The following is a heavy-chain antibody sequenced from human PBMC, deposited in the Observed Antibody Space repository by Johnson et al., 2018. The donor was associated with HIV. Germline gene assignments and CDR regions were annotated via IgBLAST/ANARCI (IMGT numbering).Heavy chain of an antibody. CDR1: GFTFSSYG. CDR2: ISYDGSNK. CDR3: ASLTTDDAFDI. Sequence: VQLVESGGGVVQPGRSLRLSCAASGFTFSSYGMHWVRQAPGKGLEWVAVISYDGSNKYYADSVKGRFTISRDNSKNTLYLQMNSLRAEDTAVYYCASLTTDDAFDIWGQGTMVTVSS. J-gene: IGHJ3*02. D-gene: IGHD4-11*01. V-gene: IGHV3-30*03.